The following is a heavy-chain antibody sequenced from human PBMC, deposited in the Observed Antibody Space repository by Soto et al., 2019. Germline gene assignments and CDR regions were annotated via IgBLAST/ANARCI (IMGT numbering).Heavy chain of an antibody. CDR2: INPNSGDT. V-gene: IGHV1-2*04. Sequence: ASVKVSCKASGYTSTDYYMHWVRQAPGQGLEWMGCINPNSGDTKYAQKFQGWVTMTRDTSINTAYMELSRLRSDDTAVYYCAIGYSGYNYESSFDYWGQGTLVTVSS. CDR3: AIGYSGYNYESSFDY. CDR1: GYTSTDYY. D-gene: IGHD5-12*01. J-gene: IGHJ4*02.